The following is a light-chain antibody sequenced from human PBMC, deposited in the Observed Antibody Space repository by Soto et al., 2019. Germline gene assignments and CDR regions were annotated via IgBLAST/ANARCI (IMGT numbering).Light chain of an antibody. CDR1: QDISSW. CDR2: AAS. CDR3: QQYNSYPWT. Sequence: DIQMTQSPSSLSASVGDRVTISLLASQDISSWLAWYQQKPGKAPKIMIYAASSLQGGVPSRFSGSGSGTEFTLTISSLQPDDFATYYCQQYNSYPWTFGQGTKVDIK. V-gene: IGKV1D-16*01. J-gene: IGKJ1*01.